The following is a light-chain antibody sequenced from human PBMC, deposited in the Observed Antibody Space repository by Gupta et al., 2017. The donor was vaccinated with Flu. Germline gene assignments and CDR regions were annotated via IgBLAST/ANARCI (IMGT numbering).Light chain of an antibody. CDR2: EDS. V-gene: IGLV2-14*01. CDR1: SGDLGGYNY. J-gene: IGLJ3*02. Sequence: QSALTHPLSVSGSPGQSIAISCTGSSGDLGGYNYVSWYQQHPDKAPKLMICEDSNRPSGVSDRFSGSKSGNTASLSICGLLAEDEADYYCTSFEDTKTRGVFGGGTKLTVL. CDR3: TSFEDTKTRGV.